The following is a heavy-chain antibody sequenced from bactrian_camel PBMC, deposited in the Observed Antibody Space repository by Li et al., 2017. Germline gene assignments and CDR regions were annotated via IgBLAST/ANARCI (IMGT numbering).Heavy chain of an antibody. V-gene: IGHV3S6*01. CDR1: GFTFSNSV. J-gene: IGHJ6*01. Sequence: HVQLVESGGGLVQPGGSLRLSCSASGFTFSNSVMTWVRQTPRKGLEWVSDILSDGSKVYYRDSVKGRFTISRDNAKNTVSLQMTSLRSEDTAIYYCANSDDGDDYCSGSYCYAFAAWGQGTQVTVS. CDR2: ILSDGSKV. CDR3: ANSDDGDDYCSGSYCYAFAA. D-gene: IGHD3*01.